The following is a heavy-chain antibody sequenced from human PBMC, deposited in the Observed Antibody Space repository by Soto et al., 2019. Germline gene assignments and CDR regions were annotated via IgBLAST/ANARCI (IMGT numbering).Heavy chain of an antibody. Sequence: EVQLVESGGGLVQPGGSLRLSCAASGFTFSSYAMHWVRQAPGKGLEYVSAISSNGGSTYYANSVKGRFTISRDNSKNTLYLQMGSLRAEDMAVYYCARDKGIAVAEDDAFDIWGQGTMVTVSS. CDR3: ARDKGIAVAEDDAFDI. D-gene: IGHD6-19*01. V-gene: IGHV3-64*01. CDR1: GFTFSSYA. J-gene: IGHJ3*02. CDR2: ISSNGGST.